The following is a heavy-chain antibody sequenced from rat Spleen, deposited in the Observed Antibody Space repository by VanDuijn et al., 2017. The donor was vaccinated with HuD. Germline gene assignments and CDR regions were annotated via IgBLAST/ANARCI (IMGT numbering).Heavy chain of an antibody. Sequence: VQLRESGPGLVQPSQTLSLTCTVSGFSLSSYGVIWVRQPPGEGLEWVASISYEGSSTYYGDSVKGRFTISRDNAKSTLYLQMNSLRSEDTATYYCARPDGYTYVMDAWGQGASVTVSS. J-gene: IGHJ4*01. V-gene: IGHV5-22*01. CDR3: ARPDGYTYVMDA. CDR2: ISYEGSST. D-gene: IGHD1-4*01. CDR1: GFSLSSYG.